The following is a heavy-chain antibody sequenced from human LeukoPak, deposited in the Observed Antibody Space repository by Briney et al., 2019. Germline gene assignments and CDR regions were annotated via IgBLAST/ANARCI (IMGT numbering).Heavy chain of an antibody. V-gene: IGHV3-74*01. CDR2: INIDGSTT. CDR3: ISDHTGHDDY. Sequence: PGGSLRLACAASGFSFSSYWMHWVRQAPGKGLVWVSRINIDGSTTTYADSVEGRFTISRDNAKNTLSLQMNSLRADDTAVYYCISDHTGHDDYWGQGTLVTVSS. D-gene: IGHD1-1*01. J-gene: IGHJ4*02. CDR1: GFSFSSYW.